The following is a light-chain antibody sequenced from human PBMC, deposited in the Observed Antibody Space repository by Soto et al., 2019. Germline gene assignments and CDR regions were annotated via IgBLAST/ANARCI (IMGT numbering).Light chain of an antibody. Sequence: DIQLTQSPSFLSASVGDRVTITCRASQGISNDLAWYQQKPGKAPELLIFAASRLQPGVPLRFSGSGSGTECTLTISSLQPEDFASYCCQQFHAYPRTFGQGTKVEVK. V-gene: IGKV1-9*01. CDR3: QQFHAYPRT. J-gene: IGKJ1*01. CDR1: QGISND. CDR2: AAS.